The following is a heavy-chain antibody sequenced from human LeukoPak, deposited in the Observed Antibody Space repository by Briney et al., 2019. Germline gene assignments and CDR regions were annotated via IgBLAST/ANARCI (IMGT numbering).Heavy chain of an antibody. CDR1: GYIFTSYW. CDR3: ARLGADTFGSYWYFDL. Sequence: GESLKIPCKASGYIFTSYWIGWVRQMPGKGLEWMGIIYPIDSDTRYSPSFQGQVTISADKAISTAYLQWSSLKASDTAMYYCARLGADTFGSYWYFDLWGRGTLVTVAS. J-gene: IGHJ2*01. D-gene: IGHD3-16*01. V-gene: IGHV5-51*01. CDR2: IYPIDSDT.